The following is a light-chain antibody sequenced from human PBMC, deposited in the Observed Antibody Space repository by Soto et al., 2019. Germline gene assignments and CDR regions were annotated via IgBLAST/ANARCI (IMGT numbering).Light chain of an antibody. CDR3: QQFGDLPIT. Sequence: DIQLTQYPSSLSASVGDRVTVTCQASQDIKIYLNWYQQKPGKAPKLLIYDASDLETGVPSRFSGSGSGTEFTFTISSLQAEDIATYYCQQFGDLPITFGQGTRLEIK. J-gene: IGKJ5*01. V-gene: IGKV1-33*01. CDR1: QDIKIY. CDR2: DAS.